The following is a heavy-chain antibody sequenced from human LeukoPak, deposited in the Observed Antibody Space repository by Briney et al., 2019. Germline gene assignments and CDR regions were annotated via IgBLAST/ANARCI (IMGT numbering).Heavy chain of an antibody. D-gene: IGHD2-21*01. V-gene: IGHV1-2*06. CDR3: ASGDTVDY. CDR1: GFTFTGYY. CDR2: INPNSGET. J-gene: IGHJ4*02. Sequence: ASVKVSCKTSGFTFTGYYVHWIRQAPGQGLEWMGRINPNSGETIYAERFQGRVTMTRDTSISTAYMELSRLRSDDTAVYYCASGDTVDYWGQGTLVTVSS.